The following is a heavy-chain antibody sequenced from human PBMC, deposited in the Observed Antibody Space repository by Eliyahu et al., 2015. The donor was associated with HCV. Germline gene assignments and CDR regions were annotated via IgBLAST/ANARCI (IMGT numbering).Heavy chain of an antibody. D-gene: IGHD3-3*01. CDR1: GGSISSSSYY. V-gene: IGHV4-39*01. J-gene: IGHJ6*02. CDR3: ASQDLSEDYDFWSGSQYYYYYGMDV. Sequence: QLQLQESGPGLVKPSETLSLTCTVSGGSISSSSYYWGWIRXPPGKGLEWIGSIYYSGSTYYNPSLKSRVTISVDTSKNQFSLKLSSVTAADTAVYYCASQDLSEDYDFWSGSQYYYYYGMDVWGQGTTVTVSS. CDR2: IYYSGST.